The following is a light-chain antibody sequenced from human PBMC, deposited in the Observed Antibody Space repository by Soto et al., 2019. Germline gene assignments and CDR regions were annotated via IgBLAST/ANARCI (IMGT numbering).Light chain of an antibody. V-gene: IGLV1-44*01. CDR2: SNN. J-gene: IGLJ2*01. Sequence: QSVLTQPPSASGTPGQKVTISCSGGRSNIGSNTVNWFQQLPGTAPKLLIYSNNQRPSGVPDRFSVSKSGTSASLAISWLQSEDEADYYCAAWDDSLNGRVFGGGTKLTVL. CDR3: AAWDDSLNGRV. CDR1: RSNIGSNT.